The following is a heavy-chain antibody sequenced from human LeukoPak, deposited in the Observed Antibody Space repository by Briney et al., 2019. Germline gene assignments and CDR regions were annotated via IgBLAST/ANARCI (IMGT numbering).Heavy chain of an antibody. J-gene: IGHJ6*02. V-gene: IGHV3-30*18. D-gene: IGHD6-6*01. Sequence: PLRSLRLSCAASGFTFSSYGMRWVRQAPGKGLEWVAVISYDGSNKYYADYVKGRFTISRDNSKNTLYLQMNSLRAEDTAVYYCAKAIAARPLNYYYYGMDVWGQGTTVTVSS. CDR1: GFTFSSYG. CDR3: AKAIAARPLNYYYYGMDV. CDR2: ISYDGSNK.